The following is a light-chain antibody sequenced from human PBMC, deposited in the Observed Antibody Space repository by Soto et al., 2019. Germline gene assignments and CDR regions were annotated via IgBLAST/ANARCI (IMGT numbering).Light chain of an antibody. CDR2: EVV. V-gene: IGLV2-8*01. Sequence: QSALTQPPSASGSPGQSVTISCTGTKNDIGVYDFVSWYQHHPGKAPRLIIYEVVQRPSGVPDRFSGSKSGNTASLTVSGLQAADEAHYFCKSYAGSNNYVFGSGTKVTV. CDR1: KNDIGVYDF. CDR3: KSYAGSNNYV. J-gene: IGLJ1*01.